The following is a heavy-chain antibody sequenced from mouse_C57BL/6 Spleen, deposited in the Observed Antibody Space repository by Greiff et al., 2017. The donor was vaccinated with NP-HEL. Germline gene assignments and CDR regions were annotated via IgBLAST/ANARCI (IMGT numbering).Heavy chain of an antibody. CDR2: IDPENGDT. Sequence: VQLKESGAELVRPGASVKLSCTASGFNIKDDYMHWVKQRPEQGLEWIGWIDPENGDTEYASKFQGKATITADTSSNTAYLQLSSLTSEDTAVYYCTTGTRGAMDYWGQGTSVTVSS. V-gene: IGHV14-4*01. J-gene: IGHJ4*01. D-gene: IGHD3-3*01. CDR3: TTGTRGAMDY. CDR1: GFNIKDDY.